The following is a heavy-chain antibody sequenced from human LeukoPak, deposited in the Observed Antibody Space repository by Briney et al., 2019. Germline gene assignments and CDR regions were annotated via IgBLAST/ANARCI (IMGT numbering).Heavy chain of an antibody. CDR1: GGSISSYY. D-gene: IGHD3-22*01. Sequence: SETLSLTCTVSGGSISSYYWSWIRQPAGKGLEWIGRIYTSGSTNYNPSLKSRVTMSVDTSKNQFSLKLSSVTAADTAVYYCARGESSYDSSGPFDYWGQGTLVTVSS. J-gene: IGHJ4*02. V-gene: IGHV4-4*07. CDR3: ARGESSYDSSGPFDY. CDR2: IYTSGST.